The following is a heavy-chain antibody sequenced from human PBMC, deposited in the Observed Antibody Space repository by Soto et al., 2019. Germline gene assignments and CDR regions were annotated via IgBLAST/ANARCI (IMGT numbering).Heavy chain of an antibody. D-gene: IGHD6-13*01. V-gene: IGHV5-10-1*01. CDR1: GYSFTSYW. CDR2: IDPSDSYT. CDR3: AREGLAAAGLPYYYYGMDV. Sequence: RGESLKISCKGSGYSFTSYWISWVRQMPGKGLEWMGRIDPSDSYTNYSPSFQGHVTISADKSISTAYLQWSSLKASDTAMYYCAREGLAAAGLPYYYYGMDVWGQGTTVTVSS. J-gene: IGHJ6*02.